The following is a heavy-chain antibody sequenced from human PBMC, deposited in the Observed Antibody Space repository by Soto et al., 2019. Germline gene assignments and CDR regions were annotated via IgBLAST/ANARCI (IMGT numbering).Heavy chain of an antibody. CDR2: IIPIFGTA. Sequence: QVQLVQSGAEVKKPGSSVKVSCKASGGTFSSYAISWVRQAPGQGLEWMGGIIPIFGTANYAQKFQGRVKITADESTSTAYMELSSLRSEDTAVYYCAREVEMATIGSTYYFDYWGQGTLVTVSS. V-gene: IGHV1-69*01. CDR3: AREVEMATIGSTYYFDY. J-gene: IGHJ4*02. CDR1: GGTFSSYA. D-gene: IGHD5-12*01.